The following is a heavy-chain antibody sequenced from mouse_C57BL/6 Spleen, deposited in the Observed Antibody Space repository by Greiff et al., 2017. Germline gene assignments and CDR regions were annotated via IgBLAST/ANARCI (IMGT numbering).Heavy chain of an antibody. J-gene: IGHJ2*01. Sequence: VQLQQPGAELVMPGASVKLSCKASGYTFTSYWMHWVKQRPGQGLEWIGEIDPSDSYTNYNQKFKGKSTLTVDKSSSTAYMQLSSLTSEDSAVYYCARGGTVVALDYWGQGTTLTVSS. CDR3: ARGGTVVALDY. V-gene: IGHV1-69*01. CDR1: GYTFTSYW. CDR2: IDPSDSYT. D-gene: IGHD1-1*01.